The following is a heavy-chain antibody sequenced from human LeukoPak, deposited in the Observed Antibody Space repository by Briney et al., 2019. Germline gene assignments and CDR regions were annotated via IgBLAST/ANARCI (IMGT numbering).Heavy chain of an antibody. V-gene: IGHV3-30-3*01. CDR3: AGEYSSSSGVFDI. CDR2: ISYDGSSK. J-gene: IGHJ3*02. CDR1: GFTFSSST. Sequence: GGSLRLSCAASGFTFSSSTMHWVRQDPSKGLEWVASISYDGSSKYYADSVKGRFTISRDSFENMLYLQVNSLRPEDTAVYFCAGEYSSSSGVFDIWGQGTMVTVSS. D-gene: IGHD6-6*01.